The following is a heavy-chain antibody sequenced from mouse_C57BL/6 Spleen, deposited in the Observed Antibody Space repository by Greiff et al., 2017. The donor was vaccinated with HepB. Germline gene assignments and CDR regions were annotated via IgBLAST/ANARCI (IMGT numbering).Heavy chain of an antibody. J-gene: IGHJ4*01. V-gene: IGHV7-3*01. CDR1: GFTFTDYY. CDR2: IRNKANGYTT. Sequence: EVKLMESGGGLVQPGGSLSLSCAASGFTFTDYYMSWVRQPPGKALEWLGFIRNKANGYTTEYSESVKGRFTISRDKSQNILYLQMNALRAEDSATYYCARYMRENYHAMDYWGQGTSDTVSS. CDR3: ARYMRENYHAMDY.